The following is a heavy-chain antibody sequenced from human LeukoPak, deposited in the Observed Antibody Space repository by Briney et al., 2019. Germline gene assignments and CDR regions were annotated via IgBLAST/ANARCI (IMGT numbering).Heavy chain of an antibody. D-gene: IGHD2-2*01. V-gene: IGHV4-59*01. J-gene: IGHJ4*02. CDR2: IYYSGST. Sequence: SSETLSLTCTVSGGSISSYYWSWIRQPPGKGLEWIGYIYYSGSTNYNPSLKSRVTISVDTSKNQFSLKLSSVTAADTAVYYCARTSRGSTAIGYWGQGTLVTVSS. CDR1: GGSISSYY. CDR3: ARTSRGSTAIGY.